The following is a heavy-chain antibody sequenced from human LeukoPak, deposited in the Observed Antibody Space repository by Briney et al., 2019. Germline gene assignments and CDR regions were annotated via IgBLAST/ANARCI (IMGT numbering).Heavy chain of an antibody. D-gene: IGHD3-3*01. CDR1: GFTFSSYS. Sequence: GGSLRLSCAASGFTFSSYSMNWVRQAPGKGLEWVSSISSSSSYIYYADSVKGRFTISRDNAKNSLYLQMNNLRADDTAVYYCARDLITIFGVVIRMAFDIWGQGTMVTVSS. V-gene: IGHV3-21*01. CDR3: ARDLITIFGVVIRMAFDI. J-gene: IGHJ3*02. CDR2: ISSSSSYI.